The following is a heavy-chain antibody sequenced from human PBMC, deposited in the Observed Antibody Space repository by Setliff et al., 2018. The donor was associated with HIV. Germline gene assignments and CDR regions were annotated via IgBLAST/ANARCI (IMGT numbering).Heavy chain of an antibody. V-gene: IGHV1-18*01. Sequence: WASVKVSCKASGYIFISYGFSWVRQAPGQGLEWMGWISAYNGNTNYAQKLQGRVTMTTDTSTSTAYMELRNLRSDDTAVYYCARAPKRVYYYGSGAYLHDAFDTWGQGTMVTVSS. CDR3: ARAPKRVYYYGSGAYLHDAFDT. CDR1: GYIFISYG. J-gene: IGHJ3*02. D-gene: IGHD3-10*01. CDR2: ISAYNGNT.